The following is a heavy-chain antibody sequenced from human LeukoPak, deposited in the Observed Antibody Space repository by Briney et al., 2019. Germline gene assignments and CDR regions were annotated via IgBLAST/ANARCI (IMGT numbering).Heavy chain of an antibody. V-gene: IGHV5-51*01. CDR1: GYSFTSYW. D-gene: IGHD2-2*01. CDR3: ARTYCSSTSCSYYYYGMDV. J-gene: IGHJ6*02. Sequence: GESLKISCKGSGYSFTSYWSGWVRQMPGKGLEWMGIIYPGDSDTRYSPSFQGQVTISADKSISTAYLQWSSLKASDTAMYYCARTYCSSTSCSYYYYGMDVWGQRTTVTVSS. CDR2: IYPGDSDT.